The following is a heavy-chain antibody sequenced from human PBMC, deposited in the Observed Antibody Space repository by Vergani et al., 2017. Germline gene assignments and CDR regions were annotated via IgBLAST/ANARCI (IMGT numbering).Heavy chain of an antibody. V-gene: IGHV5-51*01. CDR2: IYPGDSDT. D-gene: IGHD2-2*01. Sequence: EVQLVQSGAEVKKPGESLKISCKGSGYSFTSYWIGWVRQMPGKGLEWMGIIYPGDSDTRYSPSFQGQVTGSADKSISTSYLQWSSLKAADTAMYYCAIHIVVVPAAISYYMDVWGKGTTVTVSS. CDR3: AIHIVVVPAAISYYMDV. J-gene: IGHJ6*03. CDR1: GYSFTSYW.